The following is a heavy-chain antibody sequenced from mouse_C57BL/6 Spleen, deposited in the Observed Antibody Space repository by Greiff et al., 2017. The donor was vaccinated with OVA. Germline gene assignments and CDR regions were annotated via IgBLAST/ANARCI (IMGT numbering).Heavy chain of an antibody. D-gene: IGHD1-1*01. CDR2: IYWDDDK. Sequence: QVTLKESGPGILQSSQTLSLTCSFSGFSLSTSGMGVSWIRQPSGKGLEGLAHIYWDDDKRYNPSLKSRLSISKDTSRNQVFLKITSVDTADTATYYCARREGDYYGSSYNFDVWGTGTTVTVSS. CDR1: GFSLSTSGMG. J-gene: IGHJ1*03. V-gene: IGHV8-12*01. CDR3: ARREGDYYGSSYNFDV.